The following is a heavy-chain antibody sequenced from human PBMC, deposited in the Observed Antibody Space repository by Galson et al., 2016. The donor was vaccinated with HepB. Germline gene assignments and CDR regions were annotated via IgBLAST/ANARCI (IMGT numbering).Heavy chain of an antibody. CDR2: ISRSGDST. Sequence: SLRLSCAASGFTFRNYGMTWVRQAPGKGLEVVSSISRSGDSTDYADSMKGRFTISRDNSKHTLSLQMNSLTADDTAIYYCVQGSTAPAVWGKGTTVTVSS. D-gene: IGHD2-2*01. CDR3: VQGSTAPAV. V-gene: IGHV3-23*01. J-gene: IGHJ6*04. CDR1: GFTFRNYG.